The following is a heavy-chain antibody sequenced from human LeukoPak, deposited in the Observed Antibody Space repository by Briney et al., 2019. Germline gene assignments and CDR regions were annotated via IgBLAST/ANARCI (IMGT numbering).Heavy chain of an antibody. CDR1: GFTFSTYS. CDR2: ISSSSSTI. Sequence: HPGGSLRLSCVVSGFTFSTYSMNWVRQAPGKGLEWASYISSSSSTIYYADSVKGRFTISRDNAKKSLYLQMNSLSADDTAVYYCAGGASEYSSSGDFAYWGQGTLVTVSS. J-gene: IGHJ4*02. CDR3: AGGASEYSSSGDFAY. V-gene: IGHV3-48*01. D-gene: IGHD6-6*01.